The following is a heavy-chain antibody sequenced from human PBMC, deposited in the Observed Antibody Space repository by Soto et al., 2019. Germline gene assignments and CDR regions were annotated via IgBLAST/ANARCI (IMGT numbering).Heavy chain of an antibody. V-gene: IGHV4-39*01. Sequence: SETLSLTCTVSGASISSGDHCWSWIRQPPGKGLEWIGSIYYSGTTYYNPSLNSRVTVSVDTSKNQFSLKVTSVTAADTAVYYCAAGAIFGVVPLDYWGQGTLVTVSS. CDR2: IYYSGTT. D-gene: IGHD3-3*01. CDR1: GASISSGDHC. CDR3: AAGAIFGVVPLDY. J-gene: IGHJ4*02.